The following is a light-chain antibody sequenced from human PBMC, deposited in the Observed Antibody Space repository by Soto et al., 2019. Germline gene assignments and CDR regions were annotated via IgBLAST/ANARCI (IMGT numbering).Light chain of an antibody. CDR2: GAT. CDR1: QGISSF. CDR3: QKYSSVIT. J-gene: IGKJ5*01. Sequence: DIQMTQSPSSLSASVGDRVTITCRASQGISSFVAWYQQKPGKVPRLLISGATTLQSGVPSRFSGSGSGKDFTFTITSLQPEDDATYYCQKYSSVITFGQGTRLEIK. V-gene: IGKV1-27*01.